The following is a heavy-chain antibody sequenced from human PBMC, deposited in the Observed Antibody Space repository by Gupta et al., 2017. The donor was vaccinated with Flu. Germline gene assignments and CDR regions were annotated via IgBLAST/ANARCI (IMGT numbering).Heavy chain of an antibody. J-gene: IGHJ6*02. CDR3: ATASISSGWYVNGMDV. V-gene: IGHV3-48*03. CDR2: ISSSGSTI. CDR1: GFTFSSYE. D-gene: IGHD6-19*01. Sequence: EVQLVESGGGLVQPGGSLRLSCAASGFTFSSYEMNWVRQAPGKGLEWVSYISSSGSTIYYADSVKGRFTISRDNAKNSLYLQMNSLRAEDTAVYYCATASISSGWYVNGMDVWGQGTTVTVSS.